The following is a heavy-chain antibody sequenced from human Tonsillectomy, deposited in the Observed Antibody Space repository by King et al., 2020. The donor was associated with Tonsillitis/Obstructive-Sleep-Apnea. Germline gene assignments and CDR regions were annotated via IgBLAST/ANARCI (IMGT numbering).Heavy chain of an antibody. CDR3: AKSPLLGSTSGNWFDP. Sequence: VQLVESGGGLVQPGGSLRLSCAASGFTFSSYAMSWVRQAPGKGLEWVSAISGSGGSTYYADSVKGRFTISRDNSKNTLYLQMNSLRAEDTAVYYCAKSPLLGSTSGNWFDPWGQGTLVTVSS. V-gene: IGHV3-23*04. CDR2: ISGSGGST. D-gene: IGHD2-2*01. CDR1: GFTFSSYA. J-gene: IGHJ5*02.